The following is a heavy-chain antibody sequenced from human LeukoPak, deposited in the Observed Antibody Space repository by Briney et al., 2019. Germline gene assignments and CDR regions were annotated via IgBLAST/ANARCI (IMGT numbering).Heavy chain of an antibody. CDR2: ISSNGGTT. CDR3: ARGVAPSRY. D-gene: IGHD3-3*01. Sequence: GGSLRLSCTASGFTFNNYAMHWVRQAPGQGLEYVSTISSNGGTTYYANSAKGRFTISTENSKNTLYLQMGRLRVEDMAVYYCARGVAPSRYWGQGTLVTVSS. V-gene: IGHV3-64*01. J-gene: IGHJ4*02. CDR1: GFTFNNYA.